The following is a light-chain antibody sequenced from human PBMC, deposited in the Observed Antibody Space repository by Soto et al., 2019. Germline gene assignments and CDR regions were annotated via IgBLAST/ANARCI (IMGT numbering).Light chain of an antibody. CDR2: EVS. CDR1: SSDFGGYNY. V-gene: IGLV2-14*01. Sequence: QSALTQPASVSGSPGQSITISCTGTSSDFGGYNYVSWYQQHPGKVPKLMIYEVSNRPSGVSNRFSGSKSGNTASLTISGLQAEDEADYYCSSYTTSSTLVFGGGTKLTVL. CDR3: SSYTTSSTLV. J-gene: IGLJ3*02.